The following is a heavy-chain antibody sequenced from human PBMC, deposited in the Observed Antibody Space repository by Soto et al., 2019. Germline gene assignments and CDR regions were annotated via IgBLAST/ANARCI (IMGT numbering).Heavy chain of an antibody. V-gene: IGHV1-69*13. CDR3: GIPMWVSYRLRNHGMDV. J-gene: IGHJ6*02. CDR1: GSTLTISSHG. Sequence: PVKVSCKASGSTLTISSHGISWVRQAPGQGLEWMGGIFAMFGTANYAQKFQGRVTTTADESTSTAYMGLSSLRSEDTAVYYWGIPMWVSYRLRNHGMDVWGQGTAVTVSS. D-gene: IGHD3-16*02. CDR2: IFAMFGTA.